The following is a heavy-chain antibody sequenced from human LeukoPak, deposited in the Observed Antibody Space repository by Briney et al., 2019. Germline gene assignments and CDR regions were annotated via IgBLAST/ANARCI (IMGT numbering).Heavy chain of an antibody. Sequence: PGGSLRLSCAASGFTFSSYGMHWVRQAPGKGLEWVAFIRYDGTNKYYADSVKGRFTISRDNSKNTLYLQMNSLRAEDTAVYYCAKDTAMVTYYYYYYYCMDVWGKGTTVTVSS. V-gene: IGHV3-30*02. J-gene: IGHJ6*03. D-gene: IGHD5-18*01. CDR2: IRYDGTNK. CDR3: AKDTAMVTYYYYYYYCMDV. CDR1: GFTFSSYG.